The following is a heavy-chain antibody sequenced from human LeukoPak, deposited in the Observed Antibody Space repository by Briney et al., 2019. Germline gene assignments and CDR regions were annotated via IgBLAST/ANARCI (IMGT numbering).Heavy chain of an antibody. CDR1: GFTFSSYA. Sequence: PGGSLRLSCAASGFTFSSYAMSWVRQAPGKGLEWVSAISGSGGSTYYADSVKGRFTISRDNSKNTLYLQMNSLRAEDTAVYYCARALVLGYSSSCLDYWGQEPWSPSPQ. D-gene: IGHD6-13*01. J-gene: IGHJ4*01. CDR3: ARALVLGYSSSCLDY. CDR2: ISGSGGST. V-gene: IGHV3-23*01.